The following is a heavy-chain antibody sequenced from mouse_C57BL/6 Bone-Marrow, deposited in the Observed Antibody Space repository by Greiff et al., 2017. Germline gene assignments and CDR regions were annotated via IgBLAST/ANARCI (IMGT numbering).Heavy chain of an antibody. Sequence: DVKLVESGAELVRPGASVKLSCTASGFNIKDDYMHWVKQRPEQGLEWIGWIDPENGDTEYASKFQGKATITADTSSNTAYLQLSSLTSEDTAVYYCTKLYYAMDYWGQGTSVTVSS. CDR2: IDPENGDT. J-gene: IGHJ4*01. V-gene: IGHV14-4*01. CDR1: GFNIKDDY. CDR3: TKLYYAMDY.